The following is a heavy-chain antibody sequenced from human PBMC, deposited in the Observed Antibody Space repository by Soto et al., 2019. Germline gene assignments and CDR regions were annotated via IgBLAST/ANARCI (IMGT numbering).Heavy chain of an antibody. V-gene: IGHV1-69*02. J-gene: IGHJ4*02. CDR3: ASPTPQRASVILRYY. CDR2: IIPILGIA. Sequence: QVQLVQSGAEVKKPGSSVKVSCKASGGTFSSYTISWVRQAPGQGLEWMGRIIPILGIANYAQKFQGRVTMPADKPTGTAYMELSTLSSEDTAVYYCASPTPQRASVILRYYWGQGTLVTVSS. CDR1: GGTFSSYT. D-gene: IGHD6-6*01.